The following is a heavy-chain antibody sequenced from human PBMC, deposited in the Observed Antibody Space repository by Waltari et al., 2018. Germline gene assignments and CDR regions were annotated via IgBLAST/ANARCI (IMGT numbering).Heavy chain of an antibody. CDR1: GGSISSGGYS. CDR3: ARLTRYYYYMDV. Sequence: QLQLQESGSGLAKPSQTLSLTCAVSGGSISSGGYSWRWIRQPPGKGLEWIGYIYHSGSTYYNPSLKSRVTISVDRSKNQFSLKLSSVTAADTAVYYCARLTRYYYYMDVWGKGTTVTVSS. D-gene: IGHD3-9*01. CDR2: IYHSGST. J-gene: IGHJ6*03. V-gene: IGHV4-30-2*01.